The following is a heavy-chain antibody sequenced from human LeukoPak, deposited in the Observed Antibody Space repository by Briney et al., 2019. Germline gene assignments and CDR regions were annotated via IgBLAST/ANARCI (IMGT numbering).Heavy chain of an antibody. J-gene: IGHJ4*02. CDR2: IYTSGST. D-gene: IGHD2-2*01. CDR3: ARRGDCSSTSCQLYFDY. Sequence: PSETLSLTCTVSGGSISSYYWSWIRQPPGKGLEWIGYIYTSGSTNYNPSLKSRVTISVDTSKNQFSLKLSSVTAADTAVYYCARRGDCSSTSCQLYFDYWGQGTLVTVSS. CDR1: GGSISSYY. V-gene: IGHV4-4*09.